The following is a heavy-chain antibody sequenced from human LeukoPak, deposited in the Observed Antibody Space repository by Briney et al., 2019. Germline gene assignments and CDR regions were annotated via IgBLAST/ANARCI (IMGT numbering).Heavy chain of an antibody. D-gene: IGHD1-1*01. CDR2: VIPIFGTA. CDR3: ARDGPGSDAFDI. V-gene: IGHV1-69*13. Sequence: SVKVSCKASGGTFSSYAISWVRQAPGQGLEWMGGVIPIFGTANYAQKFQGRVTITADESTSTAYMELSSLRSEDTAVYYCARDGPGSDAFDIWGQGTMVTVSS. CDR1: GGTFSSYA. J-gene: IGHJ3*02.